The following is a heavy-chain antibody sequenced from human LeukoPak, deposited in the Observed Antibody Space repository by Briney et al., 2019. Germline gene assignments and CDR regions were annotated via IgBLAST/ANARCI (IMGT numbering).Heavy chain of an antibody. Sequence: SETLSLTCTVSDGSISSSSYYWGWIRQPPGKGLEWIGSIYYSGSTYYNPSLKSRVTISVDTSKNQFSLKLSSVTAADTAVYYCARGLGYCSSTSCLMTTVTTKPGDYWGQGTLVTVSS. CDR1: DGSISSSSYY. CDR3: ARGLGYCSSTSCLMTTVTTKPGDY. J-gene: IGHJ4*02. D-gene: IGHD2-2*03. CDR2: IYYSGST. V-gene: IGHV4-39*02.